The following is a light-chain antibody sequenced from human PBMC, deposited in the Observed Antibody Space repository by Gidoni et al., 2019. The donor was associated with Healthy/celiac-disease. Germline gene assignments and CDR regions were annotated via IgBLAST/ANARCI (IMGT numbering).Light chain of an antibody. CDR3: QQYNNWPPX. Sequence: EKVMTQSPATLSVSPGERATLSCRASQSVSSNLAWYQQKPGQAPRLLIYGASTRATGIPARFSGSGSGTEFTLTISSLQSEDFAVYYCQQYNNWPPXFXQGTKLEIK. V-gene: IGKV3-15*01. CDR1: QSVSSN. J-gene: IGKJ2*01. CDR2: GAS.